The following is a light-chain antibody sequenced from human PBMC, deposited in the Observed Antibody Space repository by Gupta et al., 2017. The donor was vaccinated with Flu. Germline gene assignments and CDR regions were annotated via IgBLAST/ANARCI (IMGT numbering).Light chain of an antibody. CDR1: QTISLY. CDR3: QQSDSTPHT. Sequence: DIQMTQSPSTLSASVGDRVTITCRASQTISLYLNWYQQMPGKAPKLLIYSASSLDSGVPSRFSGSGSETDFTLTISSLHPEDFAVYYCQQSDSTPHTFGPGTKVEI. CDR2: SAS. V-gene: IGKV1-39*01. J-gene: IGKJ1*01.